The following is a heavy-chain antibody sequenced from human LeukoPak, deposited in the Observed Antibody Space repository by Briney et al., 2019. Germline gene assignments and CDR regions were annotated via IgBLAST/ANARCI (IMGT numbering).Heavy chain of an antibody. V-gene: IGHV5-10-1*01. CDR1: GYSFTSYW. CDR2: IDPSDSYT. Sequence: GESLRISCKGSGYSFTSYWISWVRQMPGKGLEWMGRIDPSDSYTNYSPSFQGHVTISADKSISTAYLQWSSLKASDTAMYYCARAPSLVVTASPWLGWFDPWGQGTLVTVSS. CDR3: ARAPSLVVTASPWLGWFDP. J-gene: IGHJ5*02. D-gene: IGHD2-21*02.